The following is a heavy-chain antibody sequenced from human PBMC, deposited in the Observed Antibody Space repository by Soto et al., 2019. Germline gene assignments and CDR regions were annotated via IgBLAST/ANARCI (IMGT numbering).Heavy chain of an antibody. D-gene: IGHD3-3*01. V-gene: IGHV3-7*03. CDR3: ARDGYSDFSSGYRPFDY. CDR2: IKQDGSEK. CDR1: GFTFSSYW. J-gene: IGHJ4*02. Sequence: GGSLRLSCAASGFTFSSYWMSWVRQAPGKGLEWVANIKQDGSEKYYVDSVKGRFTISRDNAKNSLYLQMNSLRAEDTAVYYCARDGYSDFSSGYRPFDYWGQGTLLTVSS.